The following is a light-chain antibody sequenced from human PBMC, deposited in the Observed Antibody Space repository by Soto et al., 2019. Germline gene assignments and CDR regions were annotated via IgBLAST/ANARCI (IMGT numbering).Light chain of an antibody. Sequence: DIQMTQSPSTLSASVGDRVTITCRASQSISSWLAWYQQKPGKAPKLLIYKASSLESGVPSRFSGSGSGTEFTLTISSLQPDDFALYHCQQYDDSPRTFGQGTRLAIK. CDR3: QQYDDSPRT. CDR2: KAS. J-gene: IGKJ2*01. V-gene: IGKV1-5*03. CDR1: QSISSW.